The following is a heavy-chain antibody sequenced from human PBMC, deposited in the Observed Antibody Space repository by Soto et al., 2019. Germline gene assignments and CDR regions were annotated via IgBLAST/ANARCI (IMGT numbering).Heavy chain of an antibody. Sequence: QVQLQESGPGLVKPSETLSLTCTVSGDSISSYYWSWIRQPAGKGLEWIGRIYTSGSTNYNPSLKSRVTMSVDTSKNQFSLKLSSLTAADTAVYYCARSLGTTGSFNWFDPWGQGTLVTVSS. J-gene: IGHJ5*02. D-gene: IGHD1-7*01. V-gene: IGHV4-4*07. CDR2: IYTSGST. CDR3: ARSLGTTGSFNWFDP. CDR1: GDSISSYY.